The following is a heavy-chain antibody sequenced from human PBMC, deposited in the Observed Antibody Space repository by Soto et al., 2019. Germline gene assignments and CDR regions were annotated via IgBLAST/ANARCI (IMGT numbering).Heavy chain of an antibody. V-gene: IGHV4-31*03. CDR3: ARGRGVQGYCSSTSCYYYYGMDV. Sequence: QVQLQESGPGLVKPSQTLSLTCTVSGGSISSGGYYWSWIRQHPGKGLEWIGYIYYSGSTYYNPSLKSRVTISVETSKNQFYLKLSSVTAAETAVYYCARGRGVQGYCSSTSCYYYYGMDVWGQGTTVTVSS. J-gene: IGHJ6*02. CDR1: GGSISSGGYY. CDR2: IYYSGST. D-gene: IGHD2-2*01.